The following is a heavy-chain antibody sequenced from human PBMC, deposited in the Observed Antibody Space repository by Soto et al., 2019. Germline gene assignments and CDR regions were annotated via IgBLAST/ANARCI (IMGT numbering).Heavy chain of an antibody. CDR2: IYYSGST. CDR3: ARIPHTRYNWNRYDY. CDR1: GGSITSSSYY. Sequence: QLQLQESGPGLVKPSETLSLTCTVSGGSITSSSYYWGWIHQPPGKGLEWIGSIYYSGSTYYSPSLKSRVTLSVDTSKNQFSLKLSSVTAADTAVYYCARIPHTRYNWNRYDYWGQGTLVTVSS. J-gene: IGHJ4*02. D-gene: IGHD1-20*01. V-gene: IGHV4-39*01.